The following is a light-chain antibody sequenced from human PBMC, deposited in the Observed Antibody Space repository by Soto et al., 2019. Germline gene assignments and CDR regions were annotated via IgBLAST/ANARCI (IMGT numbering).Light chain of an antibody. J-gene: IGKJ4*01. CDR3: QHRSNWPLT. Sequence: EIVLTQSPATLSLSPGERATLSCRASQSVSSYLAWYQQKPGQAPRLLIYDASNRATGIPARFSGSGSGTDFTLTISSLEPDDFAVYYCQHRSNWPLTFGGGTTVEIK. CDR2: DAS. CDR1: QSVSSY. V-gene: IGKV3-11*01.